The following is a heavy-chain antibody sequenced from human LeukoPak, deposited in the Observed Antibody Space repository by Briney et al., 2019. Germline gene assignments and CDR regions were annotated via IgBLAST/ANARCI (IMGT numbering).Heavy chain of an antibody. CDR3: SRDATYFYDRSGYYYPYDAFDI. V-gene: IGHV4-31*03. J-gene: IGHJ3*02. Sequence: PSETLSLTCTVSGGSITSDSYYWSWIRQHPGKGLEWIGYIYYTGATDYSPSLKSRVIISLDTSKNRFSLNLSSVTAADTAVYYCSRDATYFYDRSGYYYPYDAFDIWGQGTMVTVSS. CDR2: IYYTGAT. CDR1: GGSITSDSYY. D-gene: IGHD3-22*01.